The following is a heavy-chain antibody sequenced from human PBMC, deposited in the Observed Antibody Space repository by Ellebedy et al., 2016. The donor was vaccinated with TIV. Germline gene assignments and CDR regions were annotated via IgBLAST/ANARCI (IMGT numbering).Heavy chain of an antibody. Sequence: GGSLRLXXAASGFTFSSYSMNWVRQAPGKGLEWVSSISSSSSYIYYADSVKGRFNISRDNAKNSLYLQMNSLRDEDTAVYYCARDFGAANTYNYYYYGMDVWGQGTTVTVSS. CDR2: ISSSSSYI. J-gene: IGHJ6*02. CDR1: GFTFSSYS. V-gene: IGHV3-21*01. D-gene: IGHD3-3*01. CDR3: ARDFGAANTYNYYYYGMDV.